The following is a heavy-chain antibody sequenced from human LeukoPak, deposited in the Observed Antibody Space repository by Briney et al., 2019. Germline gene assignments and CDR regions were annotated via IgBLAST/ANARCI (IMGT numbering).Heavy chain of an antibody. CDR3: ARVSGSTRTRIFDY. CDR1: GFTFSSYW. V-gene: IGHV3-74*01. CDR2: INSDGGST. Sequence: GGSLRLSCTASGFTFSSYWMHWVRQAPGKGLVWVSRINSDGGSTSYADSVKGRFTISRDNAKNSLYLQMNSLRAEDTAVYYCARVSGSTRTRIFDYWGQGTLVTVSS. J-gene: IGHJ4*02. D-gene: IGHD1-26*01.